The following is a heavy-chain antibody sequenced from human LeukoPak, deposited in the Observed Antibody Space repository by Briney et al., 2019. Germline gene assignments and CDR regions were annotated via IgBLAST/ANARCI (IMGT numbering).Heavy chain of an antibody. CDR1: GYTFTDYY. D-gene: IGHD1-26*01. CDR3: ARASGSYWWFDS. J-gene: IGHJ5*01. V-gene: IGHV1-24*01. Sequence: ASVKVSCKASGYTFTDYYLHWVRQAPGKGLEWMGGFDPEVGETIYAQKFRGRVTMTEDTSPDTAYMELSSLRSEDTAVYYCARASGSYWWFDSWGQGTLVTVSS. CDR2: FDPEVGET.